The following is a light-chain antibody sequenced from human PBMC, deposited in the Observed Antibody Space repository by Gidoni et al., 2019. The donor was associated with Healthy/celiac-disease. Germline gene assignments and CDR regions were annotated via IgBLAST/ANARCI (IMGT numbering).Light chain of an antibody. V-gene: IGKV1-39*01. Sequence: IQMTQSPSSLSATVGDRVTITCRASQIISSYLNWYQQKPGKAPKLLIYAASSLQSGVPSRFSGSGSGTDFTLTISSMKPEDFATYYCQQSYSTPRTFGHGTKVDIK. CDR2: AAS. CDR1: QIISSY. J-gene: IGKJ3*01. CDR3: QQSYSTPRT.